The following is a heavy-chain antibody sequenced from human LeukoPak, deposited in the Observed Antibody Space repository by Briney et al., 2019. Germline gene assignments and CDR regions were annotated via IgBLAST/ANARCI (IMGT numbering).Heavy chain of an antibody. V-gene: IGHV1-69*13. Sequence: SVKVSCKASGYTFTSYGISWVRQAPGQGLEWMGGIIPIFGTANYAQKFQGRVTITADESTSTAYMELSSLRSEDTAVYYCARESNYYDSSGYYYGYWGQETLVTVSS. CDR2: IIPIFGTA. J-gene: IGHJ4*02. CDR3: ARESNYYDSSGYYYGY. CDR1: GYTFTSYG. D-gene: IGHD3-22*01.